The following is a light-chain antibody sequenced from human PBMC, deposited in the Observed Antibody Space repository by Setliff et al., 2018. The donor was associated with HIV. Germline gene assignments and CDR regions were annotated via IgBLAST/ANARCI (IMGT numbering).Light chain of an antibody. CDR3: TSYSSRSTPYV. CDR1: SSDVGGFNY. CDR2: EVS. J-gene: IGLJ1*01. Sequence: QSALTQPASVSGSPGQSITISCTGTSSDVGGFNYVSWYQHHPGKAPKLMIYEVSNRPSGVSNRFSGSKSGNTASQTISGLQAEDEADYYCTSYSSRSTPYVFGTGTKVTVL. V-gene: IGLV2-14*01.